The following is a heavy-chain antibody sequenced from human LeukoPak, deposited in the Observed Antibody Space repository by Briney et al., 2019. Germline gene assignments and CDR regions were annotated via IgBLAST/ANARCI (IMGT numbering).Heavy chain of an antibody. D-gene: IGHD1-1*01. CDR2: ISYSGST. Sequence: SETLSLTCTVSGGSISTYYWTWIRQPPGKGLEWIGYISYSGSTNFNPSLKSRVTISVDTSKNQFSLKLSSVTAADTAVYYCAREGTAGTNLNWFDPWGQGTLVTVSS. V-gene: IGHV4-59*01. CDR1: GGSISTYY. CDR3: AREGTAGTNLNWFDP. J-gene: IGHJ5*02.